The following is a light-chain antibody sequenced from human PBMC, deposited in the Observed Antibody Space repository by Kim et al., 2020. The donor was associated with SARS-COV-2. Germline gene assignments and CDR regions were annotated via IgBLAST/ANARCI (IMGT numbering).Light chain of an antibody. CDR3: AAWDDSLDGFYV. V-gene: IGLV1-44*01. Sequence: RVTISCSGSRSNVGGSTIKWDQQLPGKAPKLLIHSTYRRPSGVPGRFSGSKSGTSASLAISGLQSEDEAEYYCAAWDDSLDGFYVFGTGTKVTVL. CDR1: RSNVGGST. CDR2: STY. J-gene: IGLJ1*01.